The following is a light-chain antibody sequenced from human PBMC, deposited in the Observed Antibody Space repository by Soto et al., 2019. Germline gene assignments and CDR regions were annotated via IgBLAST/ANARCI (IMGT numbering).Light chain of an antibody. Sequence: QSVLTQPPSVSAAPGQKVTISCSGSGSNIGKDFVSWYHHLPGTAPKLLIYDTDKRPSGIPDRFSGSKSGTSATLGITGLQTGDEADYYCATWDSSLGAGVFGGGTKLTVL. V-gene: IGLV1-51*01. CDR3: ATWDSSLGAGV. CDR1: GSNIGKDF. CDR2: DTD. J-gene: IGLJ2*01.